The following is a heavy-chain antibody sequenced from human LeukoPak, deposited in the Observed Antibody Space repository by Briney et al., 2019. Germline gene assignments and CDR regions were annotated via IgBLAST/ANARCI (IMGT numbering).Heavy chain of an antibody. CDR2: INPSGGST. V-gene: IGHV1-46*03. D-gene: IGHD3-22*01. Sequence: ASVKVSCKESGYTFTSYYMHWVRQAPGQGLEWMGIINPSGGSTSYAQKFQGRVTMTRDTSTSTVYMELSSLRSEDTAVYYCASTVAGGYSLYYFDYWGQGTLVTVSS. CDR1: GYTFTSYY. CDR3: ASTVAGGYSLYYFDY. J-gene: IGHJ4*02.